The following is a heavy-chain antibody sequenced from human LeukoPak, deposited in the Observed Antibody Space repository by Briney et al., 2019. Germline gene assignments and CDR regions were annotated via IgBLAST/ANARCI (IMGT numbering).Heavy chain of an antibody. CDR2: IIPILGIA. J-gene: IGHJ3*02. CDR3: AARRGIAVAGPGAFDI. CDR1: GGTFSSYA. V-gene: IGHV1-69*04. Sequence: SVKVSCKASGGTFSSYAISWVRQAPGQGLEWMGRIIPILGIANYAQKFQGRVTITADKSTSTAYMELSSLRSEDTAVYYCAARRGIAVAGPGAFDIWGQGTMVTVSS. D-gene: IGHD6-19*01.